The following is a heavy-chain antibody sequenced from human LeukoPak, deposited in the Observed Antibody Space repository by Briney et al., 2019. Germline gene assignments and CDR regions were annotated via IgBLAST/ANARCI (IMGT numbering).Heavy chain of an antibody. CDR1: GFTFGTYW. Sequence: PGGSLRLSCAASGFTFGTYWMTWVRQAPGKGLEWVANIKQDGSEKYYVDSVRGRFTISRDNAKNSLYLQMNSLRAEDTAMYFCARDRQYGDLDYWGQGTLVTVSS. CDR2: IKQDGSEK. D-gene: IGHD4-17*01. V-gene: IGHV3-7*01. J-gene: IGHJ4*02. CDR3: ARDRQYGDLDY.